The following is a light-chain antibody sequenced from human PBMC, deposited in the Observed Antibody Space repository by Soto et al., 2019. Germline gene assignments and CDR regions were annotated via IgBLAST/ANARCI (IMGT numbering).Light chain of an antibody. CDR3: CSYAGSSSVL. Sequence: QSALTQPASVSGSPGQSITISCTGTSSDVGIYNRVSWYQQHPDKAPKLMIYEDTKRPSGVSDRFSGSKSGNTASLTISGLQAEDEAVYHCCSYAGSSSVLFGGGTKVTVL. CDR1: SSDVGIYNR. V-gene: IGLV2-23*01. J-gene: IGLJ2*01. CDR2: EDT.